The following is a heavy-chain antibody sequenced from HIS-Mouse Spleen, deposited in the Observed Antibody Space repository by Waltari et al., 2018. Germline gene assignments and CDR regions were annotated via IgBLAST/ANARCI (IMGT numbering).Heavy chain of an antibody. J-gene: IGHJ2*01. Sequence: GKGLEWVAVIWYDGSNKYYADSVKGRFTISRDNSKNTLYLQMNSLRAEDTAVYYCAKAVGMADWYFDLWGRGTLVTVSS. D-gene: IGHD7-27*01. V-gene: IGHV3-33*06. CDR3: AKAVGMADWYFDL. CDR2: IWYDGSNK.